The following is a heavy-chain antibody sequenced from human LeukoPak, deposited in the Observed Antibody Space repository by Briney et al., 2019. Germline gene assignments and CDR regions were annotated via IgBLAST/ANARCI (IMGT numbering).Heavy chain of an antibody. CDR1: GGSISGYY. CDR2: IYYSGST. Sequence: PSETLSLTCTVSGGSISGYYWSWIRQPPGKGLEWIGYIYYSGSTNYNPSLKSRVAISVDTSKNQFSLKLSSVTAADTAVYYCARVLRFGESTYNWFDPWGQGTLVTVSS. J-gene: IGHJ5*02. CDR3: ARVLRFGESTYNWFDP. V-gene: IGHV4-59*01. D-gene: IGHD3-10*01.